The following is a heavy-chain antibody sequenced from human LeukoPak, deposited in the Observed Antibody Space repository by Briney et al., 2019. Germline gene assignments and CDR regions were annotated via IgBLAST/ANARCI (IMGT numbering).Heavy chain of an antibody. CDR2: ISSSSSYT. CDR3: ARIVSSSGSADLSYFDY. Sequence: GGSLRLSCAASGFTFSDYYMSWIRQAPGKGLEWVSYISSSSSYTNYADSVKGRFTISRDNAKNSLYLQMNSLRAEDTAVYYCARIVSSSGSADLSYFDYWGQGTLVTVSS. J-gene: IGHJ4*02. D-gene: IGHD6-19*01. CDR1: GFTFSDYY. V-gene: IGHV3-11*06.